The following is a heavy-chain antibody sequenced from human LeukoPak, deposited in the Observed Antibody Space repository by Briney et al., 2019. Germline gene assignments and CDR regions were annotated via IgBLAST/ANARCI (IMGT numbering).Heavy chain of an antibody. CDR2: IYYSGNT. V-gene: IGHV4-39*07. J-gene: IGHJ5*02. CDR3: ARTCVVVPAAILPWFDP. D-gene: IGHD2-2*02. Sequence: SETLSLTCTVSGVSISSSNSYWGWIRQPPGKGLEWIGSIYYSGNTYYNASLKSQVSISIDTSKNQFSLRLTSVTAADTAVYYCARTCVVVPAAILPWFDPWGLGTLVTVSS. CDR1: GVSISSSNSY.